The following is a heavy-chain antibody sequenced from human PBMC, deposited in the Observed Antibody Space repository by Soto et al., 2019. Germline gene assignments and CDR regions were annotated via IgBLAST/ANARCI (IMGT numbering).Heavy chain of an antibody. Sequence: PGGSLRLSCAASGFTFSDHDMDWVRQAPGKGLERVGRTRNKANSYITEYAASVKGRFTISRDDSKNSLYLQMNSLKTEDTAVYYCAIGGLNYGDYFGRRYYYYGMDVWGQGTTVTVSS. CDR1: GFTFSDHD. CDR2: TRNKANSYIT. D-gene: IGHD4-17*01. CDR3: AIGGLNYGDYFGRRYYYYGMDV. J-gene: IGHJ6*02. V-gene: IGHV3-72*01.